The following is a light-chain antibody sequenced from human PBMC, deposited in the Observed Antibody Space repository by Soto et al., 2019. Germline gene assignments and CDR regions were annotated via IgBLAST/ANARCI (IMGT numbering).Light chain of an antibody. Sequence: EIVMTQSPATRSVSPGERATLSCRASQSVFSSLAWYQPKPCQAPRLLIYGASSRATGIPDRFSGSGSGTDFTLTISRLEPEDFAVYYCQQYKNWPPWTFGQGTKVDIK. J-gene: IGKJ1*01. CDR1: QSVFSS. V-gene: IGKV3D-15*01. CDR2: GAS. CDR3: QQYKNWPPWT.